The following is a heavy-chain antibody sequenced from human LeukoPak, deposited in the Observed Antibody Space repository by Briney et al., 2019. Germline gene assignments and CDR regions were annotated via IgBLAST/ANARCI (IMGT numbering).Heavy chain of an antibody. CDR2: ISAYNGNT. CDR3: ARAGDFWSGYYPNWFDP. V-gene: IGHV1-18*01. CDR1: GYTFTSYG. J-gene: IGHJ5*02. Sequence: ASVKVSCKASGYTFTSYGISWVRQAPGQGLEWMGWISAYNGNTNHARKLQGRVTMTTDTSTSTAYMELRSLRSDDTAVYYCARAGDFWSGYYPNWFDPWGQGTLVTVSS. D-gene: IGHD3-3*01.